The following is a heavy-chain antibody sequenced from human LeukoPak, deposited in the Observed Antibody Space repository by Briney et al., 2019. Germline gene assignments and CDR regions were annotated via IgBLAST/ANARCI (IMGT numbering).Heavy chain of an antibody. J-gene: IGHJ4*02. CDR1: GYTFTSYG. V-gene: IGHV1-18*01. CDR2: ISAYNGNT. D-gene: IGHD3-10*01. Sequence: ASVKVSCKASGYTFTSYGISWVRQAPGQGLEWMGWISAYNGNTNYEQKIQGRVSMTTDTSTSTAYMELRSLRSDDTAVYYCAVGLVRGVIFPFDYWGQGTLVTVSS. CDR3: AVGLVRGVIFPFDY.